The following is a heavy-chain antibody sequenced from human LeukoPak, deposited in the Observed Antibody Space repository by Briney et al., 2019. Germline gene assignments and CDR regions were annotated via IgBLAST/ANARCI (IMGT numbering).Heavy chain of an antibody. J-gene: IGHJ4*02. CDR1: GFTFSSYA. D-gene: IGHD6-19*01. V-gene: IGHV3-23*01. CDR3: AKPPRQWLDYYFDY. Sequence: PGGSLRLPCAASGFTFSSYAMSWVRQAPGKGLEWVSAISGSGGSTYYADSVKGRFTISRDNSKNTLYLQMNSLRAEDTAVYYCAKPPRQWLDYYFDYWGQGTLVTVSS. CDR2: ISGSGGST.